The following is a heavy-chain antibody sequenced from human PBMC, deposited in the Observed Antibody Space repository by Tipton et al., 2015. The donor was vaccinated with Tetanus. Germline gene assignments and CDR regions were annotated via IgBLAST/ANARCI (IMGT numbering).Heavy chain of an antibody. CDR1: RGSISDKKYY. V-gene: IGHV4-39*02. CDR3: ARHLYGYWFDP. D-gene: IGHD3-10*01. J-gene: IGHJ5*02. CDR2: IYFEGST. Sequence: LRLSCTASRGSISDKKYYWGWIRQPPGRGLEWIASIYFEGSTYYSPSFKSRVSIAVDRSQSVFSLNLTSATAADTAVYYCARHLYGYWFDPWGQGALVTVSS.